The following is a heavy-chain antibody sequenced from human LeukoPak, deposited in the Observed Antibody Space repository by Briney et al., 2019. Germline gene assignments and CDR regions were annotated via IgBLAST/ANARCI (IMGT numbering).Heavy chain of an antibody. D-gene: IGHD4-23*01. CDR1: GLTFSTYD. V-gene: IGHV3-13*04. CDR3: ARGGSTVANWYFDL. CDR2: IGTAGDT. Sequence: GGSLRLSCAASGLTFSTYDMHWVRQATGKGLEWVSVIGTAGDTYYPGSVKGRFTISRENAKNSLYLQMNSLRAGDTAVYYCARGGSTVANWYFDLWGRGTLVTVSS. J-gene: IGHJ2*01.